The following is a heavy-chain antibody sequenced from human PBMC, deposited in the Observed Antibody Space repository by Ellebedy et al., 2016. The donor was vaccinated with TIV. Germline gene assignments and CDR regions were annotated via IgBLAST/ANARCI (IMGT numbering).Heavy chain of an antibody. V-gene: IGHV1-69*13. Sequence: SVKVSXKASGGTFSSYAISWVRQAPGQGLEWMGGIIPIFGTANYAQKFQGRVTITADESASTAYMELSSLRSEDTAVYYCAISYYDILTGYYGELVADYYYYGMDVWGQGTTVTVSS. J-gene: IGHJ6*02. CDR2: IIPIFGTA. D-gene: IGHD3-9*01. CDR1: GGTFSSYA. CDR3: AISYYDILTGYYGELVADYYYYGMDV.